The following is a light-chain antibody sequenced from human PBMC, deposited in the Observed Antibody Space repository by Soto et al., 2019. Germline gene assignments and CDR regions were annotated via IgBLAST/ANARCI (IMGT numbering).Light chain of an antibody. V-gene: IGKV1-27*01. Sequence: DIQMTQSPSSLSASVGDRVTITCRASQGISNYLAWYQQKPGKVPKLLIYAASTLQSGVPSRFSGSGSGTDFTLTMSNLQPEDVAAYYCQKYNSAPRTFGQGNKVEIK. CDR2: AAS. J-gene: IGKJ1*01. CDR1: QGISNY. CDR3: QKYNSAPRT.